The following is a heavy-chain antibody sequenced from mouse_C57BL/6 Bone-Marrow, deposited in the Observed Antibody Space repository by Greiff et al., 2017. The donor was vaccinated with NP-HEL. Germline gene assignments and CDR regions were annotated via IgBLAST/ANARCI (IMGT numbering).Heavy chain of an antibody. D-gene: IGHD2-3*01. CDR2: IYPRSGNT. J-gene: IGHJ3*01. Sequence: VQLVESGAELARPGASVKLSCKASGYTFTSYGISWVKQRTGQGLEWIGEIYPRSGNTYYNEKFKGKATMTADKSSSTAYMDLRSLTSEDSAVYFCARKGGYYPPGFAYWGQGTLVTVSA. CDR1: GYTFTSYG. CDR3: ARKGGYYPPGFAY. V-gene: IGHV1-81*01.